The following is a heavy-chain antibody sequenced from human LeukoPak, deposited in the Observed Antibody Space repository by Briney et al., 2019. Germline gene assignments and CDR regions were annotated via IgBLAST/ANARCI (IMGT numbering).Heavy chain of an antibody. J-gene: IGHJ4*02. D-gene: IGHD2-2*02. Sequence: ASVKVSCKASGYTFTSYAMNWVRQAPGQGLEWMGWINTNTGNPMYAQGFTGRFVFSLDTSVSTAYLQISSLKAEDTAVYYCARSYCSSTSCYNSDYWGQGTLVTVSS. CDR2: INTNTGNP. CDR3: ARSYCSSTSCYNSDY. V-gene: IGHV7-4-1*02. CDR1: GYTFTSYA.